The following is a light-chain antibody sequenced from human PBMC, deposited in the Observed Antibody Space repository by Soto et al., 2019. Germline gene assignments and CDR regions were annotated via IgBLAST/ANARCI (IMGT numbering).Light chain of an antibody. CDR3: GSYTSSSTLA. CDR2: EVS. Sequence: QSVLTQPASVSGSPGQSITISCTGTSSDVGGYNYVSWYQQHPGKAPKLMIYEVSHRPSGVSNRFSGSKSGNTASLTISGLQAEDEADYYCGSYTSSSTLALGGGTKLTAL. J-gene: IGLJ2*01. V-gene: IGLV2-14*03. CDR1: SSDVGGYNY.